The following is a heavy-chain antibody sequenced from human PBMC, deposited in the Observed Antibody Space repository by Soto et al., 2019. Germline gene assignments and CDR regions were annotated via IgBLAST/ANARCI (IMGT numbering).Heavy chain of an antibody. J-gene: IGHJ6*03. CDR3: ARLGYCTSTRCSSSPYYYMDV. Sequence: QLQLQESGPGLVKPSETLSLTCSVSGGSISNTSFHWGWIRQPPGKGLEWIGSLYYSGSTYYNPSFESRVATYVDRSKNQFSLKLTSVTAADTAVYYCARLGYCTSTRCSSSPYYYMDVWGRGTTGTGSS. D-gene: IGHD2-2*01. CDR2: LYYSGST. CDR1: GGSISNTSFH. V-gene: IGHV4-39*01.